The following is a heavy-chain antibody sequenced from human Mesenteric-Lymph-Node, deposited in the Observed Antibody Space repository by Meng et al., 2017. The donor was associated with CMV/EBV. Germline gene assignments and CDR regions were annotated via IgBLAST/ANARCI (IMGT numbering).Heavy chain of an antibody. CDR2: IIPISGTA. J-gene: IGHJ4*02. CDR3: ARGGYSQPFDY. D-gene: IGHD3-22*01. V-gene: IGHV1-69*06. Sequence: SCKASRDSFSSDGSSWVRQAPGQGLEWMGGIIPISGTANHAQKFQGRVTITADKSTSTVYMDLSSLRSEDTAVYYCARGGYSQPFDYWGQGTLVTVSS. CDR1: RDSFSSDG.